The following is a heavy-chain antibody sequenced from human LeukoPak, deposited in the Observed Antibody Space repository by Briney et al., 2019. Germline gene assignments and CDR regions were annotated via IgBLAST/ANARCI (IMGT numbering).Heavy chain of an antibody. D-gene: IGHD1-7*01. CDR1: GFTFSSYG. V-gene: IGHV3-30*02. Sequence: GGSLRLSCAASGFTFSSYGMHWVRQAPGKGLEWVAFIRYDGSNKYYADSVKGRFTISRDNSKNILYLQMNSLRAEDTAVYYCSKVRVVFNWNYAYYFDSWGQGTLVTVSS. CDR2: IRYDGSNK. CDR3: SKVRVVFNWNYAYYFDS. J-gene: IGHJ4*02.